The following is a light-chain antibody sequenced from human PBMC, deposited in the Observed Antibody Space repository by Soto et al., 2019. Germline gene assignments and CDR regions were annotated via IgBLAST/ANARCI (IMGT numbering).Light chain of an antibody. CDR3: QQCYSIPLT. Sequence: DIQMTQSPSSLSTSVGDRVTITCRASQNIGRNLNWYQQKPGKAPKPLIYTVSNLQTGVPLRFSGRGSGTEFTLTISALQPEDFATYYCQQCYSIPLTFGGGTKVEIK. J-gene: IGKJ4*01. CDR1: QNIGRN. CDR2: TVS. V-gene: IGKV1-39*01.